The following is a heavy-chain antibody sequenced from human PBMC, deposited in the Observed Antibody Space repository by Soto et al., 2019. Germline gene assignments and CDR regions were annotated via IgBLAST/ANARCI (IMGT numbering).Heavy chain of an antibody. CDR2: ISYDGDNE. CDR3: AREHAEWELLDDLLYGMDV. CDR1: GFTFSNYA. Sequence: GGSLRLSCAASGFTFSNYAMHWVRQAPGKGLEWLAIISYDGDNEYYADSVKGRFTISRDNSKNTLYLQMNSLRAEDAAVYYCAREHAEWELLDDLLYGMDVWGQGTTVTVSS. J-gene: IGHJ6*02. D-gene: IGHD1-26*01. V-gene: IGHV3-30*03.